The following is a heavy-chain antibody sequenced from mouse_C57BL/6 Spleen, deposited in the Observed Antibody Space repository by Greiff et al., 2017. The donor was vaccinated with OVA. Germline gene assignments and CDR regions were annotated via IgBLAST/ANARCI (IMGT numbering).Heavy chain of an antibody. Sequence: VQLQQSGPELVKPGASVKISCKASGYTFTDYYMNWVKQSHGKSLEWIGDINPNNGGTSYNQKFKGKATLTVDKSSSTAYMELRSLTSEDSAVYYCASTAQATGTWFAYWGQGTLVTVSA. J-gene: IGHJ3*01. CDR2: INPNNGGT. V-gene: IGHV1-26*01. CDR3: ASTAQATGTWFAY. D-gene: IGHD3-2*02. CDR1: GYTFTDYY.